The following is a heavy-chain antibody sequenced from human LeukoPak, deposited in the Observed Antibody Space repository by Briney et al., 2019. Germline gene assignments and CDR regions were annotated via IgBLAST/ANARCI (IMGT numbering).Heavy chain of an antibody. Sequence: SETLSLTCRVSGYSISSGYYWGWIRQPPGQGLEWIGSMYHSGSTNYNPTLKSRVTMSVDKSKNQFSLQLNSVPAADTAVYYCARDYDVLTAYPPTQLFDPWGQGTLVTVSS. CDR2: MYHSGST. CDR1: GYSISSGYY. J-gene: IGHJ5*02. V-gene: IGHV4-38-2*02. D-gene: IGHD3-9*01. CDR3: ARDYDVLTAYPPTQLFDP.